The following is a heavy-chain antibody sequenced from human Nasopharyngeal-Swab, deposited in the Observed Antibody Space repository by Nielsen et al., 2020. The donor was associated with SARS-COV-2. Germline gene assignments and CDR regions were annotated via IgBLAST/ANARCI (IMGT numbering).Heavy chain of an antibody. V-gene: IGHV4-39*01. CDR3: ASYPLTFGGVWGSDAFDI. CDR2: IYYSGST. D-gene: IGHD3-16*01. J-gene: IGHJ3*02. Sequence: WIRQPPGKGLEWIGSIYYSGSTYYNPSLKSRVTISVDTSKNQFSLKLSSLTAADTAVYYCASYPLTFGGVWGSDAFDIWGQGTMVTVSS.